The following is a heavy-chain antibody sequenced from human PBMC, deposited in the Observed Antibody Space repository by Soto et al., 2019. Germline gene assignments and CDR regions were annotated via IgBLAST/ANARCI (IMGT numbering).Heavy chain of an antibody. J-gene: IGHJ5*02. CDR3: VRERKRTPQSSNWYNWFDP. CDR1: RFTFINFA. D-gene: IGHD4-4*01. CDR2: ISGSGISK. V-gene: IGHV3-23*01. Sequence: EVQLLESGGGLVQPGGSLRLSCVASRFTFINFAMSWVRQAPGKGLEWVSRISGSGISKYYAESVKGRFTISRDNSEDTLYLQMNSLKVDDTAVYYCVRERKRTPQSSNWYNWFDPWGQGTLVTVSS.